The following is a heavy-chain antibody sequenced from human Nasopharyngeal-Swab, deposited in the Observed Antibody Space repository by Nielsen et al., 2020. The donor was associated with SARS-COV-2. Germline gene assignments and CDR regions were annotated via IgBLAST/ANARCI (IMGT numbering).Heavy chain of an antibody. CDR2: ISWNGNIR. V-gene: IGHV3-9*01. Sequence: SCAASGFTFDDYAMYWVRQAPGKGLEWASGISWNGNIRGHADSVEGRFTISRDNAKSSLYLQMNSLRVEDTALYYCARENNWEALRYFDLWGRGTLVTVSS. CDR1: GFTFDDYA. CDR3: ARENNWEALRYFDL. J-gene: IGHJ2*01. D-gene: IGHD1-20*01.